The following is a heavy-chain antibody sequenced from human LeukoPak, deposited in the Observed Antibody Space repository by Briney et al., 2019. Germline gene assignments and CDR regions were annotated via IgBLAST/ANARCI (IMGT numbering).Heavy chain of an antibody. CDR2: IYSGGST. V-gene: IGHV3-66*02. Sequence: QSGGSLRLSCAASGFTVSSNYMSWVRQAPGKGLEWVSVIYSGGSTYYADSVKGRFTISRDNSKNTLYLQMNSLRAEDTAVYYCARIRDGYNYELDYWGQGTLVTVSS. D-gene: IGHD5-24*01. CDR3: ARIRDGYNYELDY. J-gene: IGHJ4*02. CDR1: GFTVSSNY.